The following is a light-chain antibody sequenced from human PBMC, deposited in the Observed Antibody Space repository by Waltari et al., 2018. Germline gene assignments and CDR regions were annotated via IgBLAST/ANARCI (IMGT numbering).Light chain of an antibody. CDR1: QSVSSN. CDR3: HQHNSWPPLS. CDR2: GAS. Sequence: EIVMTQSPATLSVSPGERATLSCRASQSVSSNLAWYQQKPGQAPRLLIYGASTRATGVPARFSGSGSGTDVTLTISGLQSEDYAVYFCHQHNSWPPLSFGGGTKVEIK. V-gene: IGKV3-15*01. J-gene: IGKJ4*01.